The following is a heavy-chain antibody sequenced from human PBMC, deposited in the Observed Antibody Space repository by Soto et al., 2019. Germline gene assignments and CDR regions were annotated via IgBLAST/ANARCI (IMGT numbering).Heavy chain of an antibody. CDR2: IIPIFGTA. V-gene: IGHV1-69*13. CDR3: ASLYYYALDV. D-gene: IGHD3-10*01. Sequence: SVKVSCKASGGTFSSYAISWVRQAPGQGLEWMGGIIPIFGTANYAQKFQGRVTITADESTSTAYMELSSLRPEDTAVYYCASLYYYALDVWGQGTTVTVSS. CDR1: GGTFSSYA. J-gene: IGHJ6*02.